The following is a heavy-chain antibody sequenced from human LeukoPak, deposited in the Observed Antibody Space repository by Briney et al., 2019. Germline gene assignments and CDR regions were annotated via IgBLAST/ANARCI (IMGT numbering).Heavy chain of an antibody. CDR2: IYSGGST. CDR3: ARKRISGGSLTLRNWFDP. J-gene: IGHJ5*02. V-gene: IGHV3-53*04. CDR1: GFTVSSNY. Sequence: GGSLRLSCAASGFTVSSNYMSWVRQAPGKGLEWVSVIYSGGSTYYADSVKGRFTISRHNSKNTLYLQMNSLRAEDTAVYYCARKRISGGSLTLRNWFDPWGQGTLVTVSS. D-gene: IGHD2-15*01.